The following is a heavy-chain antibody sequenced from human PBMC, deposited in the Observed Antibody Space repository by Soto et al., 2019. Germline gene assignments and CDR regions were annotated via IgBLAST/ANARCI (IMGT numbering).Heavy chain of an antibody. J-gene: IGHJ4*02. CDR2: VNPTGGHT. D-gene: IGHD2-21*02. CDR3: ARGGHVVVVTAALDY. V-gene: IGHV1-46*01. CDR1: GDTFTDYY. Sequence: QVQLVQSGAEVKKPGASVKVACKASGDTFTDYYIHWVRQAPGQGLEWMGTVNPTGGHTTYAQHFLGRMTMTRDTSTSTLYMELTSLTSEDTAIYYCARGGHVVVVTAALDYWGQGTLVTVSS.